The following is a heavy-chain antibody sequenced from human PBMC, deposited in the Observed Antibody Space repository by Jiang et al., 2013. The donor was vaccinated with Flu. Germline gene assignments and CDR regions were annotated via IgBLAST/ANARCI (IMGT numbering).Heavy chain of an antibody. CDR3: AKGSRVAGTRYYFDY. J-gene: IGHJ4*02. CDR2: VSGSGATT. Sequence: QPGGSLRLSCAASGFTFSSFAMNWVRQAPGKGLECVSTVSGSGATTNYADSVKGRFTISRDNSKNTVYLQMNSLRAEDTAVYYCAKGSRVAGTRYYFDYWGQGTLVTVSS. D-gene: IGHD6-19*01. V-gene: IGHV3-23*01. CDR1: GFTFSSFA.